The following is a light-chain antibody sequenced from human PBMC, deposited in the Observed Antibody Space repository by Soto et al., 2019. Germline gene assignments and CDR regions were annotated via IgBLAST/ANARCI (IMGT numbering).Light chain of an antibody. V-gene: IGLV1-51*02. CDR2: ENY. Sequence: QSVLTQPPSVSAAPGQKVTISCSGSSSNIGSNYVSWYQQLPGAAPKLLIYENYERPSGIPDRFSGSKSVTSATLSITGLQTGDEADYYCGAWDNSLTGGVFGGGTKLTVL. CDR1: SSNIGSNY. J-gene: IGLJ2*01. CDR3: GAWDNSLTGGV.